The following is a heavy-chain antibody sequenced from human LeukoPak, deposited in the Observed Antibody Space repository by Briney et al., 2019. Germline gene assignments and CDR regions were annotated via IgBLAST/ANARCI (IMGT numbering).Heavy chain of an antibody. CDR2: IYYSGST. D-gene: IGHD3-16*01. Sequence: SETLSLTCTVSGGSISSGTYFWSWIRQPAGKGLEWIGYIYYSGSTNYNPSLKSRVTISVDTSKNQFSLKLSSVTAADTAVYYCARGNYDYVWGGIDYWGQGTLVTVSS. CDR1: GGSISSGTYF. CDR3: ARGNYDYVWGGIDY. J-gene: IGHJ4*02. V-gene: IGHV4-61*10.